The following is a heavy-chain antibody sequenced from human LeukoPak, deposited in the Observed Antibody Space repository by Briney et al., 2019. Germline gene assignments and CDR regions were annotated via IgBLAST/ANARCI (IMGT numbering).Heavy chain of an antibody. Sequence: SETLSLTCPVSGGSISSGGYYWSWIRQHPGKGLEWIGYIYYSGSTYYNPSLKSRVTISVDTSKNQFSLKLSSVTAADTAVYYCARVYSYGSSVVDYWGQGTLVTVSS. J-gene: IGHJ4*02. CDR3: ARVYSYGSSVVDY. V-gene: IGHV4-31*03. CDR2: IYYSGST. CDR1: GGSISSGGYY. D-gene: IGHD5-18*01.